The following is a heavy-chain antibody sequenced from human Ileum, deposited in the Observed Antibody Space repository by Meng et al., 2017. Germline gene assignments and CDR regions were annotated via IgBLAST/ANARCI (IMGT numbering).Heavy chain of an antibody. CDR3: ARGDVAARLQS. V-gene: IGHV4-34*01. D-gene: IGHD6-6*01. CDR1: GGSFSGYY. CDR2: INHSGST. J-gene: IGHJ5*02. Sequence: HLRQGAAGLLKHAMTLSLTCAFYGGSFSGYYWSWIRQPPGKGLECIGEINHSGSTNYNPSLKSRVTISVDTSKNQFSLKLTSVTAADTAVYYCARGDVAARLQSWGQGTLVTVSS.